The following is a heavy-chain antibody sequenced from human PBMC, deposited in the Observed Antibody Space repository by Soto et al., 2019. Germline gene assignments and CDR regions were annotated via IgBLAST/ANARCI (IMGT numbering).Heavy chain of an antibody. CDR1: AGSLSSNSYS. V-gene: IGHV4-39*01. CDR2: IYYSGST. CDR3: ARHQGGRFSVAFDI. J-gene: IGHJ3*02. Sequence: SETLSRTRTASAGSLSSNSYSRGWLRQPPGKGLEWIGSIYYSGSTYYNPSLKRRVTISVDTSKNQFSLKLSSVTAADTAVYYCARHQGGRFSVAFDIWGQGTMVT. D-gene: IGHD3-3*01.